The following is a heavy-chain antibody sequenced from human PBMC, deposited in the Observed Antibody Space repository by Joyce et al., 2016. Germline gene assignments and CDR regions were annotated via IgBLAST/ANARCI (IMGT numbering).Heavy chain of an antibody. CDR1: GFTFSNAW. J-gene: IGHJ4*02. Sequence: EVQLVESGGGLVNPGGSLRLSCAASGFTFSNAWMSWVRPAPGKGLEWVTRIKRKTDSRTKDYAAPVNRIFTISRDDSKSTLYLQMNSLKIEDTAVSYCTTGGPLRYFDWLLIPPLDYWGQGALVTVSS. D-gene: IGHD3-9*01. CDR2: IKRKTDSRTK. CDR3: TTGGPLRYFDWLLIPPLDY. V-gene: IGHV3-15*01.